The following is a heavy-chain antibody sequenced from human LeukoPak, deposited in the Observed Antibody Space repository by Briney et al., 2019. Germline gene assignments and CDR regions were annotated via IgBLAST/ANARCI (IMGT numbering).Heavy chain of an antibody. D-gene: IGHD1/OR15-1a*01. CDR2: IYYSGST. J-gene: IGHJ4*02. Sequence: SETLSLTCTVSDGSISSGSYYWGWIRQPPGKGLVWIGSIYYSGSTFYNPSLKSRVTISIDTSKNQFSLNLSSVTAADTAMYYCARHVRTTAVIDYWGQGTLVTVSS. V-gene: IGHV4-39*01. CDR1: DGSISSGSYY. CDR3: ARHVRTTAVIDY.